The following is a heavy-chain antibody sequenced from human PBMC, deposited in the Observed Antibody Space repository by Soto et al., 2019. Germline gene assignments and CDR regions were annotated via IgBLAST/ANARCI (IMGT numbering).Heavy chain of an antibody. D-gene: IGHD1-26*01. CDR3: ARVSHDYYYGWFDP. J-gene: IGHJ5*02. CDR2: VYYTGTT. Sequence: SETLSLTCTVSNFSVLTSIYYWAWIRQPPGKGLEWVGTVYYTGTTYYNPSLQSRLTLSIDTSKNQFSLEMNSVTAADTAVYFCARVSHDYYYGWFDPWGQGTLVTVSS. CDR1: NFSVLTSIYY. V-gene: IGHV4-39*07.